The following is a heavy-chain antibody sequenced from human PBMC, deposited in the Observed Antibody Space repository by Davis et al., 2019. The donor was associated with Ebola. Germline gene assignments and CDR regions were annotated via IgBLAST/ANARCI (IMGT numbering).Heavy chain of an antibody. CDR2: TYYSSKWYN. CDR3: ARGWFRSGMDV. CDR1: GDSVSSGG. V-gene: IGHV6-1*01. Sequence: HSQTLSLTCAISGDSVSSGGWNWIRQSPSRGLEWLGRTYYSSKWYNDYAVSVKSRITINPDTSKNQFSLHLNSVTPEDTAIYYCARGWFRSGMDVWGQGTTITVSS. D-gene: IGHD6-19*01. J-gene: IGHJ6*02.